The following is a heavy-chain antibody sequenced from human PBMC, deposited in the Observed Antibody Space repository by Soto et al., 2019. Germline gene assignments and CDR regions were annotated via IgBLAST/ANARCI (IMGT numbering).Heavy chain of an antibody. CDR3: TGGLRFPTFGFDY. J-gene: IGHJ4*02. CDR1: GFTFSNAW. V-gene: IGHV3-15*07. CDR2: IKSKTDGGTT. D-gene: IGHD3-16*01. Sequence: GGSLRLSCAASGFTFSNAWMNWVRQAPGKGLEWVGRIKSKTDGGTTDYAAPVKGRFTISRDDSKNTLYLQMNSLKTEDTAVYYCTGGLRFPTFGFDYWGQGTLVTVSS.